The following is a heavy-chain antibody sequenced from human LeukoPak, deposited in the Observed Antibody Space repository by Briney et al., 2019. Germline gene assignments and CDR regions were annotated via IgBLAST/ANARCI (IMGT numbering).Heavy chain of an antibody. CDR3: ASSPIVVVPAAMSAYYYGMDV. CDR1: GGTLSSYA. Sequence: SVKVSCKASGGTLSSYAISWVRQAPGQGLEWMGGIIPIFGTANYAQKFQGRVTITADESTSTAYMELSSLRSEDTAVYYCASSPIVVVPAAMSAYYYGMDVWGQGTTVTVSS. D-gene: IGHD2-2*01. CDR2: IIPIFGTA. J-gene: IGHJ6*02. V-gene: IGHV1-69*13.